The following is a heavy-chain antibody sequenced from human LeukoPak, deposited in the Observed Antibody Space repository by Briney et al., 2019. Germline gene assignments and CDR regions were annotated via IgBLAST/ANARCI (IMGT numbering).Heavy chain of an antibody. CDR1: CGSLTNYY. CDR3: ARSTQDSSTSFDY. D-gene: IGHD6-6*01. CDR2: IYHSVST. V-gene: IGHV4-59*13. Sequence: SEPVSLTCSVWCGSLTNYYWRWLRGPPGRGREDIGFIYHSVSTNYNPSLKSRVTMSVDKSKNQCSLRLSSVTAADTAIYFCARSTQDSSTSFDYWGQGTLVTVSS. J-gene: IGHJ4*02.